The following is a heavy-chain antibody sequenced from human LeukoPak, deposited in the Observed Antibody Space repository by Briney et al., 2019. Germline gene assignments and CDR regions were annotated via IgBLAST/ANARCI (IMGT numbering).Heavy chain of an antibody. CDR1: GFTFSSYA. Sequence: GGSLRLSCAVSGFTFSSYAMHWVRQAPGKGLEWVAVISYDGSNKYYADSVKGRFTISRDNSKNTLYLQMNSLRAEDTAVYYCAREQWLYYFDYWGQGTLVTVSS. CDR2: ISYDGSNK. CDR3: AREQWLYYFDY. V-gene: IGHV3-30*04. J-gene: IGHJ4*02. D-gene: IGHD6-19*01.